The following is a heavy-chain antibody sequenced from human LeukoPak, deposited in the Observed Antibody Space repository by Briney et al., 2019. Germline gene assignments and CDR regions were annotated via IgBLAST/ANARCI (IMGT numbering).Heavy chain of an antibody. D-gene: IGHD3-9*01. CDR2: ISAYNGNT. Sequence: ASVKVSCKASGYSFPSYGISWVRQAPGQGLEWMGWISAYNGNTNYAQKLQGRVTMTRNTSISTAYMELSSLRSEDTAVYYCARARLRYFDWLFGHDAFDIWGQGTMVTVSS. V-gene: IGHV1-18*01. CDR3: ARARLRYFDWLFGHDAFDI. CDR1: GYSFPSYG. J-gene: IGHJ3*02.